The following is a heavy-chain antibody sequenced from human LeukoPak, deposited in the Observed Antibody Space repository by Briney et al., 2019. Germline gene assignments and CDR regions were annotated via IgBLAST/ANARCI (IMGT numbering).Heavy chain of an antibody. J-gene: IGHJ4*02. CDR1: GFTFDDYA. CDR2: ISWNSGSI. V-gene: IGHV3-9*01. Sequence: GGSLRLSCAASGFTFDDYAMHWVRQAPGKGLEWVSGISWNSGSIGYADSVKGRFTISRDNAKNSLYLQVNSLRAEDTALYYCAKDWHSSSILPVMWGQGTLVTVSS. CDR3: AKDWHSSSILPVM. D-gene: IGHD6-6*01.